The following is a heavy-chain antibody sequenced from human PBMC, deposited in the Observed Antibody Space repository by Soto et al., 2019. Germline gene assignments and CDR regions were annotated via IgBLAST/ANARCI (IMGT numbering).Heavy chain of an antibody. D-gene: IGHD5-18*01. CDR3: ARESFPLDTAMPPFAY. CDR2: ISGSGGST. V-gene: IGHV3-23*01. J-gene: IGHJ4*02. Sequence: VGSLRLSCAASGFTFSSYAMSWVRQAPGKGLEWVSAISGSGGSTYYADSVKGRFTISRDNSKNTLYLQMNSLRAEDTAVYYCARESFPLDTAMPPFAYWGKGPLVTFS. CDR1: GFTFSSYA.